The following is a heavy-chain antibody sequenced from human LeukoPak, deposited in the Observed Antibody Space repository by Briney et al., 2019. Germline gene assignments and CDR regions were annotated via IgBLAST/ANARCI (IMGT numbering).Heavy chain of an antibody. CDR1: GFTFSSYS. CDR3: ARQSRELVDYFDY. V-gene: IGHV3-48*04. CDR2: ISSSSSTI. J-gene: IGHJ4*02. Sequence: GGSLRLSCAASGFTFSSYSMNWVRQAPGKGLEWVSYISSSSSTIYYADSVKGRFTISRDNAKNSLYLKMNSLRAEDTAVYYCARQSRELVDYFDYWGQGTLVTVSS. D-gene: IGHD1-26*01.